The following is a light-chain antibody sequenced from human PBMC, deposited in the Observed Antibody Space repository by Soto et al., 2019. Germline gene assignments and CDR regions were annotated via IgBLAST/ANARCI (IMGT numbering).Light chain of an antibody. CDR1: QGISDS. CDR3: QQFNVYPLT. J-gene: IGKJ4*01. Sequence: DIQLTQSPSFLSASVGDRVTITCRASQGISDSLAWYQQKPGKAPNLLIYDASTLHSGVPSRFSGSTYGTEFTLTISSLQPEDFAIYYCQQFNVYPLTFGGGTKVGIK. CDR2: DAS. V-gene: IGKV1-9*01.